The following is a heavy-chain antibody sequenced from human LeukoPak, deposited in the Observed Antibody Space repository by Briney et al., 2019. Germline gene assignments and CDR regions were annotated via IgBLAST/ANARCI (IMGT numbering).Heavy chain of an antibody. D-gene: IGHD2-15*01. CDR2: IYPGDSTT. CDR1: GYSFTSYW. CDR3: ATEKILKPATFDI. V-gene: IGHV5-51*01. Sequence: GESLKISCKGSGYSFTSYWIAWVRQMPGKGLEWMGIIYPGDSTTTYSPSFQGQVTISADKSVTTAYLQWSSLKASDTAMYYCATEKILKPATFDIWGQGTMVTVSS. J-gene: IGHJ3*02.